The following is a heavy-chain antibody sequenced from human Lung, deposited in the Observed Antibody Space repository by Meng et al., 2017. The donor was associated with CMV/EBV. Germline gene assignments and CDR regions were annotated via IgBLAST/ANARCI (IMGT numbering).Heavy chain of an antibody. Sequence: TSYWIGWVRQMPGKGLEWMGIIYPGDSDTRYSPSFQGQVTISADKSISTAYLQWSSLKASDTAMYYCARQKGYYCSSTSCYPYYFDYWGQGTLVTVSS. CDR2: IYPGDSDT. V-gene: IGHV5-51*01. D-gene: IGHD2-2*01. CDR3: ARQKGYYCSSTSCYPYYFDY. J-gene: IGHJ4*02. CDR1: TSYW.